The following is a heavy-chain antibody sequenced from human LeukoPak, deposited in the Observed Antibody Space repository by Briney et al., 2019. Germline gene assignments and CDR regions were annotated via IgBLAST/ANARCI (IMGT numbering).Heavy chain of an antibody. Sequence: GGSLRLSCAASGFTFSDYYMSWIRQAPGKGLEWVSYISSSGSNIYYADSVKGRFTISRDNAKNSLYLQMNSLRAEDTAVYYCARGLNSGSDRALAFDIWGQGTMVTVSS. CDR3: ARGLNSGSDRALAFDI. D-gene: IGHD1-26*01. CDR1: GFTFSDYY. CDR2: ISSSGSNI. J-gene: IGHJ3*02. V-gene: IGHV3-11*01.